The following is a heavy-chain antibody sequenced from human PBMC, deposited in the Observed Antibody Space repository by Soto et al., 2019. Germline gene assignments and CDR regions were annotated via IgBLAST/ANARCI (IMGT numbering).Heavy chain of an antibody. CDR3: ARAGGRNFYYGMDV. Sequence: ASVKVSCKASGYSFTRYGIAWARQAPGQGLEWMGWINTYNGNTNYAQNLQGRVTLTTDTSTSTAYMELTSLRSNDTAIYYCARAGGRNFYYGMDVWGQGTTVTVSS. J-gene: IGHJ6*02. V-gene: IGHV1-18*01. CDR1: GYSFTRYG. D-gene: IGHD2-8*02. CDR2: INTYNGNT.